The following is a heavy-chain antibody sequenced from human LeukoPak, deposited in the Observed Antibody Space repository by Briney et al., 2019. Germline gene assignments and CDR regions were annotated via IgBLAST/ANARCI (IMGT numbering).Heavy chain of an antibody. J-gene: IGHJ4*02. Sequence: GGSLRLSCAASGCTFSSYWMHWVRQAVGKGLVWVSRINSGGTIIGYADSVKGRFTISRDNAKNTLYLQMNSLRADDTAVNYCARSMYCGGDCYYYFDYWGQGTLVTVAS. D-gene: IGHD2-21*02. CDR3: ARSMYCGGDCYYYFDY. CDR2: INSGGTII. CDR1: GCTFSSYW. V-gene: IGHV3-74*01.